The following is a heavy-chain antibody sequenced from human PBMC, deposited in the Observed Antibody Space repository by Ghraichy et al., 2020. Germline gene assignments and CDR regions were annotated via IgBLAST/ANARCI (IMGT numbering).Heavy chain of an antibody. CDR3: ARDSAGGYDFWSGYPPAPHYYYYGMDV. J-gene: IGHJ6*02. D-gene: IGHD3-3*01. CDR1: GFTFSSYG. Sequence: GGSLRLSCAASGFTFSSYGMHWVRQAPGKGLEWVAVIWYDGSNKYYADSVKVRFTISRDNSKNTLYLQMNSLRAEDTAVYYCARDSAGGYDFWSGYPPAPHYYYYGMDVWGQGTTVTVSS. V-gene: IGHV3-33*01. CDR2: IWYDGSNK.